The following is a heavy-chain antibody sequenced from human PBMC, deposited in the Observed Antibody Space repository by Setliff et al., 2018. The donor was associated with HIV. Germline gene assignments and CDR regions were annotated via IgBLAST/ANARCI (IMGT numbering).Heavy chain of an antibody. J-gene: IGHJ3*02. CDR1: GYSITSGYS. CDR2: AYHSGRT. D-gene: IGHD1-26*01. V-gene: IGHV4-38-2*01. CDR3: ARNIEWEPYAFDI. Sequence: SETLSLTCAVSGYSITSGYSWGWIRQSPGKGLEWIGNAYHSGRTYYNPSLKSRVAMSIDTSKNQFSLKLTSVTAADTAVYYCARNIEWEPYAFDIWGQGTMVTVSS.